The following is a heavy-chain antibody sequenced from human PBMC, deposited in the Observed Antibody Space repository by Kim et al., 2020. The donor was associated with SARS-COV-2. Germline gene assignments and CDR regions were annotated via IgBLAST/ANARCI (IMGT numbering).Heavy chain of an antibody. Sequence: YYADSVKGRFTISRDNSKNTLYLQMNSLRAEDTAVYYCASPIAVAGTGDYWGQGTLVTVSS. CDR3: ASPIAVAGTGDY. D-gene: IGHD6-19*01. V-gene: IGHV3-66*01. J-gene: IGHJ4*02.